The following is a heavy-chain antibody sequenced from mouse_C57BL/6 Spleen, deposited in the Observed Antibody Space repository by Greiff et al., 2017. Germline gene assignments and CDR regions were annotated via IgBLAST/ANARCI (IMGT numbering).Heavy chain of an antibody. Sequence: VQLKASGAELVRPGASVKLSCTASGFNIKDDYMHWVKQRPEQGLEWIGWIDPENGDTEYASKFQGKATITADTSSNTAYLQLSSLTSEDTAVYYCTTWLRRRSAMDYWGQGTSVTVSS. CDR1: GFNIKDDY. CDR2: IDPENGDT. CDR3: TTWLRRRSAMDY. V-gene: IGHV14-4*01. J-gene: IGHJ4*01. D-gene: IGHD2-2*01.